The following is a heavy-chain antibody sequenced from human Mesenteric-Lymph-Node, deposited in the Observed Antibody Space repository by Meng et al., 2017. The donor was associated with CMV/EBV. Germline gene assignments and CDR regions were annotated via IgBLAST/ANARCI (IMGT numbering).Heavy chain of an antibody. V-gene: IGHV3-48*04. Sequence: GGSLRLSCAASGFIFSDYIMNWVRQAPGKGLEWVSSISSSSSTIHYVDSVKGRFTISRDNAKNSLYLQMNSLRAEDTAVYYCARRRDFYSSSSPGGWFDPWGQGTLVTVSS. CDR1: GFIFSDYI. J-gene: IGHJ5*02. CDR3: ARRRDFYSSSSPGGWFDP. CDR2: ISSSSSTI. D-gene: IGHD6-13*01.